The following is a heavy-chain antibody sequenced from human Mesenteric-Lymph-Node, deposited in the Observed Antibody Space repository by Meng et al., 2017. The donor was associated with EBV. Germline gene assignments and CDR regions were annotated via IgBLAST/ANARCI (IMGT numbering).Heavy chain of an antibody. CDR3: ARADYGGNGTVWYFDL. J-gene: IGHJ2*01. Sequence: QGEAGQSGAEVKEPGASVKVSCKSSGYTFTGYYMHWVRQAPGQGLEWMGRIDPDSGGTDYAQKFQGRITMTRDTSISTAYMELSRLRSDDTAVYYCARADYGGNGTVWYFDLWGRGTLVTVSS. CDR1: GYTFTGYY. D-gene: IGHD4-23*01. V-gene: IGHV1-2*06. CDR2: IDPDSGGT.